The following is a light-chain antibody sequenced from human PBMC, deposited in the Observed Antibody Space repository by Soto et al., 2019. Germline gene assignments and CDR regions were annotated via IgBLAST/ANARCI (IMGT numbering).Light chain of an antibody. CDR2: GAS. CDR3: QQYHKWPPIT. J-gene: IGKJ5*01. Sequence: DIVMTQSPATLSVSPGERATLSCRASQSVSSNLAWYQQKPGQAPRLLIHGASTRATGIPARFSGSGSGTEFTLTITSLQSEDFAVYYCQQYHKWPPITFGQGTRLEIK. CDR1: QSVSSN. V-gene: IGKV3-15*01.